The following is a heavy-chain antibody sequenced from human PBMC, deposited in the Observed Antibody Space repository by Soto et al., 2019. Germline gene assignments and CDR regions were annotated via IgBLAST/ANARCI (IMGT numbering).Heavy chain of an antibody. CDR3: ARVPSSSGRAHFDY. J-gene: IGHJ4*02. D-gene: IGHD2-15*01. Sequence: GGSLRLSCAASGFSFSSFAMSWVRQAPGKGLEWVSVISDRDGSTYFADSVKGRFTISRDDSKSTLYLQMNSLRAEDTAVYYCARVPSSSGRAHFDYWGQGTLVTVSS. CDR2: ISDRDGST. V-gene: IGHV3-23*01. CDR1: GFSFSSFA.